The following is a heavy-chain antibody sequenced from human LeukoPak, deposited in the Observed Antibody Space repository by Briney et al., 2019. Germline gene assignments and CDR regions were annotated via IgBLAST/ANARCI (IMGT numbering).Heavy chain of an antibody. D-gene: IGHD4-11*01. V-gene: IGHV4-4*07. CDR1: GASISSYY. Sequence: SETLSLTCTVSGASISSYYWSWIRQPAWKGLEWIGRIYTSGRTNYNPSLKSRVTMSVDTSKNQFSLKVSSVTAADTAVYYCARDKEDYSSNYYYYYMDVWGKGTTVTVSS. J-gene: IGHJ6*03. CDR2: IYTSGRT. CDR3: ARDKEDYSSNYYYYYMDV.